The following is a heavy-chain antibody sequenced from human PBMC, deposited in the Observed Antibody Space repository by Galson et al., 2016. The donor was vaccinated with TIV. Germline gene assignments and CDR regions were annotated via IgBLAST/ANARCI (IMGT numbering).Heavy chain of an antibody. CDR1: SYTFNTYD. CDR3: ATVEGCGGGCYFFDF. J-gene: IGHJ4*02. CDR2: ISVYNGNT. D-gene: IGHD2-21*02. Sequence: SVKVSCKASSYTFNTYDITWVRQVPGQGLEWLGWISVYNGNTNYAQKFQDRVTMTTDTSTKTAHMELRGLRSDDTAVYYCATVEGCGGGCYFFDFWGQGTLVTVSS. V-gene: IGHV1-18*01.